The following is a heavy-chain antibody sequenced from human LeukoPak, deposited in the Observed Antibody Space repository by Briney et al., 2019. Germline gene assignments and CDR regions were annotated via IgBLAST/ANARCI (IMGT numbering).Heavy chain of an antibody. CDR1: GYTFTNYW. CDR2: MYPGDSDT. CDR3: ARGDYGDFRVFYTLFDY. J-gene: IGHJ4*02. V-gene: IGHV5-51*01. Sequence: GESLKISCKGSGYTFTNYWIGWVRQMPGKGLEWMGIMYPGDSDTRYSPFFQGQVTISADKSISTAYLQWSSLKASHTAMYYCARGDYGDFRVFYTLFDYWGQGTLVTVSS. D-gene: IGHD4-17*01.